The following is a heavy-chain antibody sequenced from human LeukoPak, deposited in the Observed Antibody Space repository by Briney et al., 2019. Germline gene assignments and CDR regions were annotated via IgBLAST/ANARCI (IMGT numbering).Heavy chain of an antibody. Sequence: GGSLRLSCAASGFTFSSYSMNWVRQAPGKGLEWVSYISSSSSTIYYADSVKGRFTISRDNAKNSLYLQMNSLRDEDTAVYYCARSPRFLEWLLYAWFDPWGQGTLVTVSS. CDR1: GFTFSSYS. V-gene: IGHV3-48*02. D-gene: IGHD3-3*01. J-gene: IGHJ5*02. CDR3: ARSPRFLEWLLYAWFDP. CDR2: ISSSSSTI.